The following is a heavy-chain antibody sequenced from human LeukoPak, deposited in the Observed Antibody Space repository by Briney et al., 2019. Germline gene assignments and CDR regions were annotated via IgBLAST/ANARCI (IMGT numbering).Heavy chain of an antibody. CDR2: ISAYNGNT. CDR1: GYTFTSYG. D-gene: IGHD2-2*02. CDR3: ASNRERGYCSSTSCYIYYYYYMDV. Sequence: ASVKVSCKASGYTFTSYGISWVRQAPGQGLEWMGWISAYNGNTNYAQKLQGRVTMTTDTSTSTAYMELRSLRSEDTAVYYCASNRERGYCSSTSCYIYYYYYMDVWGKGTTVTVSS. V-gene: IGHV1-18*01. J-gene: IGHJ6*03.